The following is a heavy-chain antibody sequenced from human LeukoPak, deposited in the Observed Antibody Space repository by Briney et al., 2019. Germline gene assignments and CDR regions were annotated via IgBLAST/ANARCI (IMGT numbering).Heavy chain of an antibody. J-gene: IGHJ4*02. CDR2: ISAYNGNT. V-gene: IGHV1-18*01. Sequence: GASVKVSCKASGYTFTSYGISWVRQAPGQGLEWMGWISAYNGNTIYAQKFQGRVTMTEDTSTDTAYMELSSLRSEDTAVYYCATIGSSWYYFDYWGQGTLVTVSS. CDR3: ATIGSSWYYFDY. D-gene: IGHD6-13*01. CDR1: GYTFTSYG.